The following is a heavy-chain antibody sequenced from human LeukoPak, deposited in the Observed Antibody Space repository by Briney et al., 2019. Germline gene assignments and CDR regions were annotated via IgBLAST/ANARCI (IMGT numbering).Heavy chain of an antibody. J-gene: IGHJ3*02. V-gene: IGHV4-30-2*01. CDR3: ARERGDVGYGEPRKAFDI. Sequence: SETLSLTCTVSGGSISSGGYYWSWIRQPPGKGLEWIGYIYHSGSTYYNPSLKSRVTISVDRSKNQFSLKLSSVTAADTAVYYCARERGDVGYGEPRKAFDIWGQGTMVTVSS. D-gene: IGHD4-17*01. CDR2: IYHSGST. CDR1: GGSISSGGYY.